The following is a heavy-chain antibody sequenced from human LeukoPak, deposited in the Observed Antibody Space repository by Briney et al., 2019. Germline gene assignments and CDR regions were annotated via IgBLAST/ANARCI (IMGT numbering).Heavy chain of an antibody. Sequence: PGGSLRLSCAASGFTFSDYYMSWIRQAPGKGLEWVSYISSSSSYTNYADSVKGRFTISRDNAKNSLYLQMNSLRAEDTAVYYCARHHQRRITMIVENGYAFDIWGQGTMVTVSS. CDR1: GFTFSDYY. J-gene: IGHJ3*02. CDR2: ISSSSSYT. CDR3: ARHHQRRITMIVENGYAFDI. D-gene: IGHD3-22*01. V-gene: IGHV3-11*03.